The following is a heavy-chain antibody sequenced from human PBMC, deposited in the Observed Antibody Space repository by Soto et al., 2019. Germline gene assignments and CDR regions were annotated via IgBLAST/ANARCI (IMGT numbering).Heavy chain of an antibody. CDR2: INPNSGGT. J-gene: IGHJ4*02. V-gene: IGHV1-2*04. D-gene: IGHD3-3*01. CDR3: AIGDFWSGYRFDY. Sequence: PEKGLEWMGWINPNSGGTNYAQKFQGWVTMTRDTSISTAYMELSRLRSDDTAVYYCAIGDFWSGYRFDYWGQGTLVSVSS.